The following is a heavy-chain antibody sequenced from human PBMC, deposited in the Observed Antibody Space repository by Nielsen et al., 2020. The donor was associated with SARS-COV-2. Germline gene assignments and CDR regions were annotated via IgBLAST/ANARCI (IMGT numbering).Heavy chain of an antibody. CDR2: INTNTGNP. D-gene: IGHD6-6*01. CDR1: GYTFTSYA. CDR3: ARIPFPYSSFGLNWFDT. V-gene: IGHV7-4-1*02. Sequence: ASVKVSCKASGYTFTSYAMNWVRQAPGQGLEWMGWINTNTGNPTYAQGFTGRFVFSLDTSVSTAYLQISSLKAEDTAVYYCARIPFPYSSFGLNWFDTWGQGTLVTVSS. J-gene: IGHJ5*02.